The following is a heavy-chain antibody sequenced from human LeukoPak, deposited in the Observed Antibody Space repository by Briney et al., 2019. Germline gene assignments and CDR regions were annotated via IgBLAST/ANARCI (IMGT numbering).Heavy chain of an antibody. D-gene: IGHD1-26*01. V-gene: IGHV3-23*01. CDR1: GFTFSSYA. CDR2: ISGSGGST. Sequence: GGSLRLSCAASGFTFSSYAMSWVRQAPGKGLEWVSAISGSGGSTYYADSVKGRFTISRDNSKNTLYLQMNSLRAEDTAVYYCAKCPSLEWELRSFDYWGQGTLVTVSS. J-gene: IGHJ4*02. CDR3: AKCPSLEWELRSFDY.